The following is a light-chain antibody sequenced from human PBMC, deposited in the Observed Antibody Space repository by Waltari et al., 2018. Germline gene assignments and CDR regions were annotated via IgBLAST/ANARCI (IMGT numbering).Light chain of an antibody. CDR2: DVS. Sequence: QSALTPPASVSGSPGQSITIPCPGTSRHLGTYDYVSWYQQYPGEAPKLMIFDVSNRPSGVSHRFSGSKSGNTASLTISGLQAEDEADYYCNSYTSSSTRVFGTGTKVTVL. CDR3: NSYTSSSTRV. J-gene: IGLJ1*01. V-gene: IGLV2-14*03. CDR1: SRHLGTYDY.